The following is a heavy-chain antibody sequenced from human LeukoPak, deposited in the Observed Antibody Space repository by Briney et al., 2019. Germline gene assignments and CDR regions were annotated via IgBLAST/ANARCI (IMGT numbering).Heavy chain of an antibody. CDR3: ARAGDYGQFDY. Sequence: SETLSLTCTVSGGSVSSGSYYWSWIRQPPGKGLEWIGYIYYSGSTNYNPSLKSRVTISVDTSENQFSLKLSSVTAADTAVYYCARAGDYGQFDYWGQGTLVTVSS. D-gene: IGHD4-17*01. J-gene: IGHJ4*02. CDR2: IYYSGST. CDR1: GGSVSSGSYY. V-gene: IGHV4-61*01.